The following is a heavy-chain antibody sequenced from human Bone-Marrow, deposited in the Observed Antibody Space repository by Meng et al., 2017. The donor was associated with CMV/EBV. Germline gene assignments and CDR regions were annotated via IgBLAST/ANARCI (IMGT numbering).Heavy chain of an antibody. D-gene: IGHD6-13*01. CDR2: IRSKANSYAK. Sequence: GESLKISCAASGFTFSGSAMHWVRQASGKGLEWVGRIRSKANSYAKAYAASVKGRFTISRDDSKNTAYLKMSSLETEETAVYYCTRREYSSSWYDAFNYNGMDVWGQGTTVTVSS. V-gene: IGHV3-73*01. CDR3: TRREYSSSWYDAFNYNGMDV. J-gene: IGHJ6*02. CDR1: GFTFSGSA.